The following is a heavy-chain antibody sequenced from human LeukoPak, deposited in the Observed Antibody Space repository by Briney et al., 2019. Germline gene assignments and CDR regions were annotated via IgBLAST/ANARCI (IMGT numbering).Heavy chain of an antibody. D-gene: IGHD2-2*01. CDR2: ISSSSSYI. Sequence: PGGSLRLSCAAPGFTFSDYYMSWIRQAPGKGLEWVSSISSSSSYIYYADSVKGRFTISRDNAKNSLYLQMNSLRAEDTAVYYCAREGYCNSTSCYENYYYGMDVWGQGTTVTVSS. V-gene: IGHV3-11*06. CDR3: AREGYCNSTSCYENYYYGMDV. CDR1: GFTFSDYY. J-gene: IGHJ6*02.